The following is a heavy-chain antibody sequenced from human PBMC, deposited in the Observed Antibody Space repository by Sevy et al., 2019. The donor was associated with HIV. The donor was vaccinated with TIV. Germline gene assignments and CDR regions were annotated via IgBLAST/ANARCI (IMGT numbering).Heavy chain of an antibody. Sequence: GGSLRLSCAASGVTFSDSAVHWVRQASGKGLEWVGLIRTKLNDYATVYAATVQGRFTISRDDSKNTAYLQMDSVTTEDTAIYYYTTICHSDVGPWGQGTLVTVSS. J-gene: IGHJ5*02. V-gene: IGHV3-73*01. CDR3: TTICHSDVGP. CDR1: GVTFSDSA. CDR2: IRTKLNDYAT. D-gene: IGHD2-15*01.